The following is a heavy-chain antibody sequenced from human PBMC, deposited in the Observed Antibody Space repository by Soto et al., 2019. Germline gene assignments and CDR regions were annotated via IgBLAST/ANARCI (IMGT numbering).Heavy chain of an antibody. Sequence: QVQLVQSGAEVRKPGASVKVSCKASGYTFSSYGITWVRQAPGQGLEWMGWISADNDGIKNAQKFQGRVTMTIDTSTSTAYMELRSLRSDDTAVYYCARDRYCVTASCHGWFDPWGQGTLVTVSS. V-gene: IGHV1-18*01. D-gene: IGHD2-2*01. J-gene: IGHJ5*02. CDR2: ISADNDGI. CDR3: ARDRYCVTASCHGWFDP. CDR1: GYTFSSYG.